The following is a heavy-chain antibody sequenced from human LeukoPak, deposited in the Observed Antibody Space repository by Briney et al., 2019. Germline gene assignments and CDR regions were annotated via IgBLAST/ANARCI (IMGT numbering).Heavy chain of an antibody. CDR1: GFTFSSYA. Sequence: GGSLRLSCAASGFTFSSYAMSWVRQAPGKGLEWVSAISGSGGSTYYADSVKGRFTISRDNPKNTLYLQMNSLRAEDTAVYYCAKVGEGGEGFDYWGQGTLVTVSS. V-gene: IGHV3-23*01. D-gene: IGHD2-21*01. CDR3: AKVGEGGEGFDY. CDR2: ISGSGGST. J-gene: IGHJ4*02.